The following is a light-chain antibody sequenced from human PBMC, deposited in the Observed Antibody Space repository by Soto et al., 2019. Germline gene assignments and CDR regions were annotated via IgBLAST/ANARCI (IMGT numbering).Light chain of an antibody. CDR2: GAS. V-gene: IGKV1-39*01. CDR1: EAISHY. Sequence: IHMTQSPSSLSASIGDRVTITCRASEAISHYLHWYQQKPGKAPKLLIYGASKLQSGVPSRFSGSGSGTDFTLTITSLQGEDFATYYCQQSSSTPLTFGGGTKVEI. CDR3: QQSSSTPLT. J-gene: IGKJ4*01.